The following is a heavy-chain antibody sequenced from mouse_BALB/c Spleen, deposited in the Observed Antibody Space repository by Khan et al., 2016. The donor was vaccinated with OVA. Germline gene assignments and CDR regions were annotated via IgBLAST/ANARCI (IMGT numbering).Heavy chain of an antibody. CDR3: ARPPYFPYVLTN. CDR2: INTYTGEP. Sequence: QIQLVQSGPELKKPGETVKISCKASGHTFTKYGMNWVKQAPGKGLKWMGWINTYTGEPTYADDFNGRFAFSLETSASTAYLQINNLKNEDTATYVCARPPYFPYVLTNGGKGTSVTVSS. CDR1: GHTFTKYG. V-gene: IGHV9-3-1*01. J-gene: IGHJ4*01. D-gene: IGHD2-10*01.